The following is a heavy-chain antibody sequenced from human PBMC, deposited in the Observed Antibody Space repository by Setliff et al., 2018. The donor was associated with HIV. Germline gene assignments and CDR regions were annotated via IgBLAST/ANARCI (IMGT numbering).Heavy chain of an antibody. V-gene: IGHV1-69*13. CDR2: IIPMYGTT. Sequence: SVKVSCKASRGTFNRYTISWVRQAPGQGLEWMGGIIPMYGTTKYAKKFQGRVTLTADESTSTAYMELSGLKSDDTALYYCASAPPDIVATGDYWYFDVWGRGTLVTVSS. D-gene: IGHD5-12*01. CDR1: RGTFNRYT. J-gene: IGHJ2*01. CDR3: ASAPPDIVATGDYWYFDV.